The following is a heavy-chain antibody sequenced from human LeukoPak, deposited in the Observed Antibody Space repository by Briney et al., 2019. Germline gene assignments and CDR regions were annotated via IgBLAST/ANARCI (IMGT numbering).Heavy chain of an antibody. CDR3: ARDDYLGY. D-gene: IGHD3-16*01. Sequence: PGGTLRLSCVASGFTFSGYWMAWVRQAPGRGLEWVAHIRHDGSEKNYVDPVKDRFTISRDNARNSVYLQMNSLRADDAAVYYCARDDYLGYWGQGTLVTVSS. CDR2: IRHDGSEK. V-gene: IGHV3-7*05. CDR1: GFTFSGYW. J-gene: IGHJ4*02.